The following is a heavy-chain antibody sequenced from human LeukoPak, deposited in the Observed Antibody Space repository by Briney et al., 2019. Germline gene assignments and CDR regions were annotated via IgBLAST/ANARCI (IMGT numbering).Heavy chain of an antibody. J-gene: IGHJ4*02. V-gene: IGHV3-11*05. Sequence: GGSLRLSCAASGFTFSDYHMSWIRQAPGKGLEWVSYMSSSGTYTHSADSVKGRFTISRDNAKNSLYLQMNTLRAEGTAVYYCARGGCSGTSCYEIDYWGQGTLVTVSS. CDR1: GFTFSDYH. CDR3: ARGGCSGTSCYEIDY. CDR2: MSSSGTYT. D-gene: IGHD2-15*01.